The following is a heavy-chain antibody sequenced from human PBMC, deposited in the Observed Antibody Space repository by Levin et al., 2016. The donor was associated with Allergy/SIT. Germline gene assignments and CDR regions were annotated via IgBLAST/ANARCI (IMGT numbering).Heavy chain of an antibody. CDR1: GFTFSSYS. J-gene: IGHJ6*03. CDR3: ARDASSSSWYYYYYMDV. CDR2: ISSSSSTI. Sequence: GESLKISCAASGFTFSSYSMNWVRQAPGKGLEWVSYISSSSSTIYYADSVKGRFTISRDNAKNSLYLQMNSLRDEDTAVYYCARDASSSSWYYYYYMDVWGKGTTVTVSS. V-gene: IGHV3-48*02. D-gene: IGHD6-13*01.